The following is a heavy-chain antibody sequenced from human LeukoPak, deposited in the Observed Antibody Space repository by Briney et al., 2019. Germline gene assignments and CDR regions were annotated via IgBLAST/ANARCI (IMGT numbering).Heavy chain of an antibody. CDR3: ARGFYSTRYFDY. D-gene: IGHD2-2*01. J-gene: IGHJ4*02. CDR2: INHSGSI. V-gene: IGHV4-34*01. Sequence: SETLSLTCAVYGGSFSGYYWSWIRQPPGKGLEWIGEINHSGSINYNPSLKSRVTISVDTSKNQFSLKLSSVTAADTAVYYCARGFYSTRYFDYWGQGTLVTVSS. CDR1: GGSFSGYY.